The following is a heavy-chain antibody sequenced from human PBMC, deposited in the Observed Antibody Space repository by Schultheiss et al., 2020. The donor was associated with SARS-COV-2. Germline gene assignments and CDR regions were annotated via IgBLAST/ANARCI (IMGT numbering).Heavy chain of an antibody. Sequence: GGSLRLSCAASGFTFSSYEMNWVRQAPGKGLEWVSYISSSGSTIYYADSVKGRFTISRDNSKNTLYLQMNSLRAEDTAVYYCAKDETGGSYYYWGQGTLVTVSS. CDR1: GFTFSSYE. CDR2: ISSSGSTI. D-gene: IGHD1-26*01. CDR3: AKDETGGSYYY. J-gene: IGHJ4*02. V-gene: IGHV3-48*03.